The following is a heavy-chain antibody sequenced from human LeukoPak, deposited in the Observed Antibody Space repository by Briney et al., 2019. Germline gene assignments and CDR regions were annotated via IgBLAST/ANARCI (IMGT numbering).Heavy chain of an antibody. D-gene: IGHD3-3*01. CDR2: IYSGGST. Sequence: GGSLRLSCAASGFIVSSNYMSWVRQAPGKGLEWVSVIYSGGSTYYADSVKGRFTISRDNSKNTLYLQMNSLRPEDTAVYYCARDLRLTTIFGVVSNWGQGTLVTVSS. V-gene: IGHV3-66*02. J-gene: IGHJ4*02. CDR3: ARDLRLTTIFGVVSN. CDR1: GFIVSSNY.